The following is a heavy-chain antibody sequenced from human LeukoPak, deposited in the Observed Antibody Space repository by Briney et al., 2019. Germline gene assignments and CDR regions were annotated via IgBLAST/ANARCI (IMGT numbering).Heavy chain of an antibody. J-gene: IGHJ4*02. CDR2: ISSSSSTI. V-gene: IGHV3-48*03. CDR1: GFSFSSYE. D-gene: IGHD3-3*01. CDR3: AKRKTYYDFWSGDMIFDY. Sequence: GGSLRLSCAASGFSFSSYEMNWVRRAPGKGLEWLSFISSSSSTIYYADSVKGRFTISRDNAKNSLYLQMNSLRAEDTAIYYCAKRKTYYDFWSGDMIFDYWGQGTLVIVSS.